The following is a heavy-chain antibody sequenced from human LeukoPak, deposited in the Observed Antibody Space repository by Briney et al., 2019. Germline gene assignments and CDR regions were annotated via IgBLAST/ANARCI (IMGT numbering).Heavy chain of an antibody. CDR2: IYYSGST. CDR1: GGSISSGDYY. Sequence: PSQTLSLTCTVSGGSISSGDYYWSWIRQPPGKGLEGIGYIYYSGSTYYNPSLKSRVTISVDTSKNQFSLKLSSVTAADTAVYYCARVKGPSIVGATTYYYYYGMDVWGQGTTVTVSS. D-gene: IGHD1-26*01. J-gene: IGHJ6*02. V-gene: IGHV4-30-4*01. CDR3: ARVKGPSIVGATTYYYYYGMDV.